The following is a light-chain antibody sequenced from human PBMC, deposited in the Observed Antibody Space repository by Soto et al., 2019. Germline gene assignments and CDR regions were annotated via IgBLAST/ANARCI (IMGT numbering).Light chain of an antibody. V-gene: IGKV3-20*01. Sequence: EIVLTQSPGTLSLSPGERSTLSCSASQSVSNNYLAWYQQKPGQAPRLLIYGASNRATGIPDRFSGSGSGTDFTLTISRLEPEDFAVYYCQQYDAWPLTFGGGTKVDI. CDR2: GAS. CDR1: QSVSNNY. CDR3: QQYDAWPLT. J-gene: IGKJ4*01.